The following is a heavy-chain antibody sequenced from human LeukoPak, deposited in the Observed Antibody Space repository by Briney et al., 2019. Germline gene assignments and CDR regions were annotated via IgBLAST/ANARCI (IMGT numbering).Heavy chain of an antibody. V-gene: IGHV4-39*01. Sequence: DPSETLSLTCTVSGGSISSSSYYWGWIRQPPGKGLEWIGSIYYSGSTYYNPSLKSRVTISVDTSKNQFSLKLSSVTAADTAVYYCARLEMATANDAFDIWGQGTMVTVSS. CDR2: IYYSGST. D-gene: IGHD5-18*01. CDR1: GGSISSSSYY. J-gene: IGHJ3*02. CDR3: ARLEMATANDAFDI.